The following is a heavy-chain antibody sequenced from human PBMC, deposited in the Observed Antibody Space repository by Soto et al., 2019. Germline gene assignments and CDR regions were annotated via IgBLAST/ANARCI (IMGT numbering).Heavy chain of an antibody. V-gene: IGHV1-2*07. CDR3: ARTSTRGYPNYDLHX. CDR1: GYIFTTCL. Sequence: ASLKVSCNASGYIFTTCLIHWLRQAPGRGPEWMGFFDTKRGGIRYAYVFEGRVTMTGDPSISTAYMQLSRLESDDTAIYYCARTSTRGYPNYDLHXWGQATQVTVSX. CDR2: FDTKRGGI. J-gene: IGHJ4*02. D-gene: IGHD5-12*01.